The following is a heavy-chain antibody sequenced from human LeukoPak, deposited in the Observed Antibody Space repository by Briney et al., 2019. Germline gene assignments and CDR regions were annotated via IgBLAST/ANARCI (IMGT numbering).Heavy chain of an antibody. CDR1: GFTFSDYF. V-gene: IGHV3-30*18. CDR2: ISYDGSNK. J-gene: IGHJ3*02. D-gene: IGHD3/OR15-3a*01. CDR3: AKEDFLDAFDI. Sequence: GGSLRLSCAASGFTFSDYFMNWVRQAPGKGLEWVAVISYDGSNKYYADSVKGRFTISRDNSKNTLYLQMNSLRAEDTAVYYCAKEDFLDAFDIWGQGTMVTVSS.